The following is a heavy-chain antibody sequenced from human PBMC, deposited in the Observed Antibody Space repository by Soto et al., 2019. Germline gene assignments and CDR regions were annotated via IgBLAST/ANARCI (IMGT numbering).Heavy chain of an antibody. J-gene: IGHJ4*02. D-gene: IGHD6-19*01. V-gene: IGHV4-39*01. CDR1: GGSISSSSYY. CDR2: IYYSGST. Sequence: QLQLQESGPGLVKPSETLSLTCTVSGGSISSSSYYWGWIRQPPGKGLEWIGSIYYSGSTYYNPSLKSRVTISVDTSKNQFSLKLSSVTAADTAVYYCARSYSSGWYLLDYWGQGTLVTVSS. CDR3: ARSYSSGWYLLDY.